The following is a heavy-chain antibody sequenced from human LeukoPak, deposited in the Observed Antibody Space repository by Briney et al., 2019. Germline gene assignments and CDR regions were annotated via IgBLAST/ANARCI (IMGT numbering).Heavy chain of an antibody. CDR2: IYTSGST. CDR3: AREVGHYDFWSADEWRWFDP. D-gene: IGHD3-3*01. V-gene: IGHV4-4*07. J-gene: IGHJ5*02. CDR1: GGSISSYY. Sequence: SETLSLTCTVSGGSISSYYWSWIRQPAGKGLEWIGRIYTSGSTNYNPSLKSRVTMSVDTSKNQFSLKLSSVTAAVTAVYYCAREVGHYDFWSADEWRWFDPWGQGTLVTVSS.